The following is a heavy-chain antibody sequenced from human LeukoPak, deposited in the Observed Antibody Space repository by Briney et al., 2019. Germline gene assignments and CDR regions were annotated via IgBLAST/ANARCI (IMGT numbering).Heavy chain of an antibody. Sequence: PGGSLRLSCAASGFTFSSYAMTWVRQAPGKGLEWVSTISDNGGSTYYADSVKGRFTISRDNAKNSLYLQMNSLRAEDTAVYYCARASRARYCSSTSCYGMWGQGTLVTVSS. CDR1: GFTFSSYA. D-gene: IGHD2-2*01. J-gene: IGHJ4*02. V-gene: IGHV3-23*01. CDR2: ISDNGGST. CDR3: ARASRARYCSSTSCYGM.